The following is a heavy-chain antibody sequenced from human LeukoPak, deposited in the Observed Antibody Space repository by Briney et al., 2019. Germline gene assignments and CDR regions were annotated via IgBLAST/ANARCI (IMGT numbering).Heavy chain of an antibody. Sequence: SQTLSLTCTVSGGSISSGSYYWSWTRQPAGKGLEWIGRIYTSGSTNYNPSLKSRVTISVDTSKNQFSLKLSSVTAADTAVYYCGSLTGSYSRGYFDYWGQGTLVPVSS. J-gene: IGHJ4*02. CDR3: GSLTGSYSRGYFDY. CDR1: GGSISSGSYY. V-gene: IGHV4-61*02. D-gene: IGHD1-26*01. CDR2: IYTSGST.